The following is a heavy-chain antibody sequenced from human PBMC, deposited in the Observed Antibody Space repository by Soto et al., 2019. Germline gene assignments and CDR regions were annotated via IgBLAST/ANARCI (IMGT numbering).Heavy chain of an antibody. J-gene: IGHJ6*02. CDR2: IYYSGST. V-gene: IGHV4-31*03. D-gene: IGHD2-21*02. Sequence: QVQLQESGPGLVKPSQTLSLTCTVSGGSISSGCYYWTWIRQHPGKGLEWIGYIYYSGSTYYNPSLTSRVTISVDTSKYLFALKPSSVTAAHTAVYYCSRVCGGDCHNGMDIWRQGTTV. CDR1: GGSISSGCYY. CDR3: SRVCGGDCHNGMDI.